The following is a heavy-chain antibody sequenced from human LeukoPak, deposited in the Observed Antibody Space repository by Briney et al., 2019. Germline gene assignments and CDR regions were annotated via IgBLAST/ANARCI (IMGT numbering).Heavy chain of an antibody. CDR2: VSRSGGTT. CDR1: GFTFSDYA. Sequence: GGSLRLSCGASGFTFSDYAMTWVRQAPGKGLEWVSTVSRSGGTTHYADSVKGRFTVSRDNSKNTLYVQMNSLRAEDTAAYYCAKAGSIRFDYWGQGTLVTVSS. V-gene: IGHV3-23*01. J-gene: IGHJ4*02. D-gene: IGHD1-26*01. CDR3: AKAGSIRFDY.